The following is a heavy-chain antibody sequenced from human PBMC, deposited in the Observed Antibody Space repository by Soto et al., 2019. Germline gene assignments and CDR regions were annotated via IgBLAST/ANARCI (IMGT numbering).Heavy chain of an antibody. CDR1: GGTFSTYA. D-gene: IGHD6-19*01. CDR2: IIPLFGTA. V-gene: IGHV1-69*01. Sequence: QVQLEQSGAEVKQPGSSVRVSCKTSGGTFSTYAINWVRQAPGQGLEWMGAIIPLFGTADYSQKFQGRVTIAADESTSTAYLELSSLRSDDTAVYFCARPKGTYSSGYYSFDFWGQGTVVTVSS. CDR3: ARPKGTYSSGYYSFDF. J-gene: IGHJ4*02.